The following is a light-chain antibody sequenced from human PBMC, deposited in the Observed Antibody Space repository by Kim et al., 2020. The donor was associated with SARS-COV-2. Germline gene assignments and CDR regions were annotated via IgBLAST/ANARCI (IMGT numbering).Light chain of an antibody. CDR1: SSDVGNFKY. CDR2: GVD. V-gene: IGLV2-14*03. J-gene: IGLJ1*01. CDR3: SSYTTSISYV. Sequence: QSALTQPASVSGSPGQSITISCTGTSSDVGNFKYVSWYQQHPGKAPKLMISGVDNRPSGVSNRFSGSKSGNTASLTISGLQAEDEADYYCSSYTTSISYVFGTGTKVT.